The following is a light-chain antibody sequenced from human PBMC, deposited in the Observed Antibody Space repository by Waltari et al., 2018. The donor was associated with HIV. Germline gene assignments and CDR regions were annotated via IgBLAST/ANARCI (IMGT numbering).Light chain of an antibody. Sequence: DIVMTQSPDSLAVSLGERATINCTSSQSVIYSSNNKNYLSWFQQKPGQPPRLLIYWASTRETGVPDRFSGGGSGTDSTLTISSLQAEDVAVYYCQQYYITPFTFGPGTRVDIK. CDR3: QQYYITPFT. CDR2: WAS. J-gene: IGKJ3*01. V-gene: IGKV4-1*01. CDR1: QSVIYSSNNKNY.